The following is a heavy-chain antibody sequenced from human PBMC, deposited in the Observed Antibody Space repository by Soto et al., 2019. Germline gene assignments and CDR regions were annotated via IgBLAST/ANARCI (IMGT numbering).Heavy chain of an antibody. J-gene: IGHJ6*02. Sequence: GGSLRLSCAASGFTFSSYGMHWVRQAPGKGLEWVAVISYDGSNKYYADSVKGRFTISRDNSKNTLYLQMNSLRAEDTAVYYCAKEGGGDGYNGYYYYGMDVWGQGTTVTVSS. D-gene: IGHD2-21*01. CDR1: GFTFSSYG. V-gene: IGHV3-30*18. CDR2: ISYDGSNK. CDR3: AKEGGGDGYNGYYYYGMDV.